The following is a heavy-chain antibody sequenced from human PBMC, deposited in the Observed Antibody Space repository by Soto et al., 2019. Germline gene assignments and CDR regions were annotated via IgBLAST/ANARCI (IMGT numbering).Heavy chain of an antibody. J-gene: IGHJ5*02. CDR2: IYYSGST. D-gene: IGHD3-3*01. V-gene: IGHV4-59*01. Sequence: PSETLSLTCTVSGGSISSYYWSWIRQPPGKGLEWIGYIYYSGSTNYNPSLKSRVTISVDTSKNQFSLKLSSVTAADTAVYYCARANKAGITIFGVVPPGERYGLPNWFDPWGQGTLVTVSS. CDR3: ARANKAGITIFGVVPPGERYGLPNWFDP. CDR1: GGSISSYY.